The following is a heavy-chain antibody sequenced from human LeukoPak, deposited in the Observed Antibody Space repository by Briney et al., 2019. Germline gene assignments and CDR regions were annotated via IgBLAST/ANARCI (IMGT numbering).Heavy chain of an antibody. CDR1: GYTFTGYY. J-gene: IGHJ5*02. Sequence: ASVKVSCKASGYTFTGYYMHRVRQAPGQGLEWMGWINPNSGGTNYAQKFQGRVTMTRETSISTAYMELSRMRSDDRAVYYCARTYHDFWSGYQPSNWFDPWGQGTLVTVSS. CDR2: INPNSGGT. CDR3: ARTYHDFWSGYQPSNWFDP. V-gene: IGHV1-2*02. D-gene: IGHD3-3*01.